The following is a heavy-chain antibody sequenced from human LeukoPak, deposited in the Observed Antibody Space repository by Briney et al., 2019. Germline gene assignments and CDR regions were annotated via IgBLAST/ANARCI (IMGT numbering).Heavy chain of an antibody. Sequence: ASVKVSCKASGYTFTGYYLHWVRQAPGQGLEWMGWINPDSGGTNYAQKFQGRLSMTTDTSTGSAYMALWSLRSDDTAVYYCANSKYSRGWYDYWGQGTLVTVSS. J-gene: IGHJ4*02. CDR1: GYTFTGYY. V-gene: IGHV1-2*02. CDR2: INPDSGGT. CDR3: ANSKYSRGWYDY. D-gene: IGHD6-19*01.